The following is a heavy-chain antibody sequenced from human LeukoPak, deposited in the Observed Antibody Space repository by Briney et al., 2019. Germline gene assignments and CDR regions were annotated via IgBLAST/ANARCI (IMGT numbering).Heavy chain of an antibody. J-gene: IGHJ4*02. CDR2: ISSSGSTI. CDR3: ARYYDSSGYYFFDC. D-gene: IGHD3-22*01. CDR1: GFTFSSYE. V-gene: IGHV3-48*03. Sequence: GGSLRLSCAASGFTFSSYEMNWVRQAPGKGLEWVSYISSSGSTIYYADSVKGRFTISRDNAKNSLYLQMNSLRAEDTAVYYCARYYDSSGYYFFDCWGQGTLVTVSS.